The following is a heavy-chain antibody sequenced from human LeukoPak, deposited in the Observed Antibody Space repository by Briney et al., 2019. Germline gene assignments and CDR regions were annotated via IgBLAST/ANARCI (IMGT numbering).Heavy chain of an antibody. D-gene: IGHD3-10*01. V-gene: IGHV4-61*01. CDR2: IYYSGST. CDR3: ARDLVEYYGSGSYTEVYYYGMDV. J-gene: IGHJ6*02. CDR1: GGSVSSGSYY. Sequence: SETLSLTCTVSGGSVSSGSYYWSWIRQPPGKGLEWIGYIYYSGSTNYNPSLTSRVTISVDTSKHQFSLKLSSVTAADTAVYYCARDLVEYYGSGSYTEVYYYGMDVWGQGTTVTVSS.